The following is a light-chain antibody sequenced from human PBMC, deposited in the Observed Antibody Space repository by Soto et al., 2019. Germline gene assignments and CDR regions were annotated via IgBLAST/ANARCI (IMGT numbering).Light chain of an antibody. V-gene: IGKV1-5*01. CDR2: DAS. J-gene: IGKJ4*01. CDR1: QGIAIW. CDR3: EQHSSYPVT. Sequence: DKRIPQSPSTLSTSVGDRVTNTCRASQGIAIWLAWYQQKPGKAPNLIIYDASNLKSGVPSRFSGSGYGTEFTLTISSXQSEDFASYYCEQHSSYPVTFGGGTKVDSK.